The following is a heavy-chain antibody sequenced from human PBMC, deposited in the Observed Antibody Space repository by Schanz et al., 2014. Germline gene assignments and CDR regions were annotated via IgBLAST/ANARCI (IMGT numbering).Heavy chain of an antibody. J-gene: IGHJ4*02. V-gene: IGHV3-23*01. CDR2: IGVDGTTT. CDR1: GFAFSSYG. Sequence: EVQLLESGGGLVQPGGSLRLSCLASGFAFSSYGMNWLRQAPGKGLEWVSVIGVDGTTTYYADSVKGRFTISRDNSKNTLYLQMNSLRPEDTAVYYGAKYRGYYSVAGSYRELEYWGQGTLVTVSS. CDR3: AKYRGYYSVAGSYRELEY. D-gene: IGHD3-10*01.